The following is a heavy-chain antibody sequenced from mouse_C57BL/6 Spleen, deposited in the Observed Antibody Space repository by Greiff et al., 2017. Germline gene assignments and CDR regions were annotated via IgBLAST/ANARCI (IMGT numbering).Heavy chain of an antibody. Sequence: VQLVESGPELVKPGASVKISCKASGYAFSSSWMNWVKQRPGTGLEWIGRIYPGDGDTNYNGKFKGKATLTADKSSSTAYMQLSSLTSEDSSVYFCARWLLYYAMDYWGQGTSVTVSS. CDR1: GYAFSSSW. J-gene: IGHJ4*01. CDR3: ARWLLYYAMDY. D-gene: IGHD2-3*01. V-gene: IGHV1-82*01. CDR2: IYPGDGDT.